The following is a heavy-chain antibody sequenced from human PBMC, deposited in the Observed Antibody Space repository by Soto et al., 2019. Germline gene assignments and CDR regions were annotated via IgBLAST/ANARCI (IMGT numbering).Heavy chain of an antibody. J-gene: IGHJ4*02. Sequence: GGSLRLSCEVSGFRFSSYEMNWVRQAPGKGLEWLAYISSSGSLIHYADSVRGRFTISRDNAKNSLYLQMLSLRAEDTAVYYCAGDDYRGDSGAFDFWGQGTLVTVSS. D-gene: IGHD2-21*02. CDR2: ISSSGSLI. CDR1: GFRFSSYE. V-gene: IGHV3-48*03. CDR3: AGDDYRGDSGAFDF.